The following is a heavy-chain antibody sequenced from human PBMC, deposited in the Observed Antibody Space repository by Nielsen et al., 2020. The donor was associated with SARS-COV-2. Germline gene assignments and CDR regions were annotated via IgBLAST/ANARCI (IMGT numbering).Heavy chain of an antibody. V-gene: IGHV1-18*04. D-gene: IGHD5-24*01. J-gene: IGHJ3*02. Sequence: ASVKVSCKASGYTFTSYYMHWVRQAPGQGLEWMGWISAYNGNTNYAQKLQGRVTMTTDTSTSTAYMELRSLRSDDTAVYYCASGTREEMATIDAFDIWGQGTMVTVSS. CDR3: ASGTREEMATIDAFDI. CDR2: ISAYNGNT. CDR1: GYTFTSYY.